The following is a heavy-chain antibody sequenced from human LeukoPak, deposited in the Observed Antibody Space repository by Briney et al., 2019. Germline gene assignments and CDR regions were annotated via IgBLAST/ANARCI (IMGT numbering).Heavy chain of an antibody. V-gene: IGHV3-48*03. CDR1: GFIFSSFE. Sequence: PGGSLRLSCAASGFIFSSFEVNWVRQAPGKGLEWVSSSTSSGNIHYADAVKGRFTSSRDNAKNSVYLQMNSLRVEDTAVYYCARDRGSAAAGTWYYAMDVWGQGTTVTVSS. J-gene: IGHJ6*02. CDR2: STSSGNI. D-gene: IGHD6-13*01. CDR3: ARDRGSAAAGTWYYAMDV.